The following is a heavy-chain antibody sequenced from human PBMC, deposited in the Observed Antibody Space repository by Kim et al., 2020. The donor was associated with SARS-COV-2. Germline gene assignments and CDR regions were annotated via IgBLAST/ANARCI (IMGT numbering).Heavy chain of an antibody. V-gene: IGHV5-51*01. CDR2: IFPSDSDT. CDR1: GYSFTKFW. J-gene: IGHJ3*01. Sequence: GESLKISCKGSGYSFTKFWIGWVRQMPGKGLEWMGIIFPSDSDTRYGPSFEGQVTISVDKSISTAYLQWGSLKASDSATYYCARPAYYYESRGYSSDAFDVWGQGTVVTVSS. CDR3: ARPAYYYESRGYSSDAFDV. D-gene: IGHD3-22*01.